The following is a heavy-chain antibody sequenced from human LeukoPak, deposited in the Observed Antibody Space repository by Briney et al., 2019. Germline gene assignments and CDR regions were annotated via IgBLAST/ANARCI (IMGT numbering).Heavy chain of an antibody. CDR1: GFTFDDYA. Sequence: GGSLRLSCAASGFTFDDYAMHWVRQAPGKSLEWVSGISWNSGSIGYADSVKGRFTISRDNAKNSLYLQMNSLRAEDTALYYCAKDIEMVRGVALDYWGQGTLVTVSS. J-gene: IGHJ4*02. CDR2: ISWNSGSI. D-gene: IGHD3-10*01. CDR3: AKDIEMVRGVALDY. V-gene: IGHV3-9*01.